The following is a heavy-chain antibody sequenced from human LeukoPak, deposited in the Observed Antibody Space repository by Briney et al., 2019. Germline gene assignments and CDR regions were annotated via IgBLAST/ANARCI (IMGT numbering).Heavy chain of an antibody. CDR1: GFTFDDHG. D-gene: IGHD3-10*01. CDR2: IYSGGST. V-gene: IGHV3-66*01. CDR3: ARDEPLGEYVS. Sequence: GGSLRLSCAASGFTFDDHGMSWVRQAPGKGLEWVSVIYSGGSTYYADSVKGRFTISRDNSKNTLYLQMNSLRAEDTAVYYCARDEPLGEYVSWGQGTLVTVSS. J-gene: IGHJ4*02.